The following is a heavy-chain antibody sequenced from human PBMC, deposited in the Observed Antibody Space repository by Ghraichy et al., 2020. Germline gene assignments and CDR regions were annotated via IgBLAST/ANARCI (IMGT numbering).Heavy chain of an antibody. V-gene: IGHV4-31*03. D-gene: IGHD3-9*01. CDR1: GGSISSGGYY. Sequence: SETLSLTCTVSGGSISSGGYYWSWIRQHPGKGLEWIGYIYYSGSTYYNPSLKSRVTISVDTSKNQFSLKLSSVTAADTAVYYCARGRAISFDWLLAMFDPWGQGTLVTVSS. CDR2: IYYSGST. CDR3: ARGRAISFDWLLAMFDP. J-gene: IGHJ5*02.